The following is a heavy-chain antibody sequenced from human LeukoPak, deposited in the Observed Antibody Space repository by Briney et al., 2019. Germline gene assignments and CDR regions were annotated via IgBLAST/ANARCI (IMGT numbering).Heavy chain of an antibody. Sequence: GGSLRLSCAASRFTFSTYAMSWVRQAPGKGLEWISTIANGGGSTYYADSVKGRFTISRDNSKNTLYLQMNSLRAEDTAVYYCAKSHSVEQRGYFDYWGQGTLVTLSS. CDR1: RFTFSTYA. J-gene: IGHJ4*02. CDR3: AKSHSVEQRGYFDY. V-gene: IGHV3-23*01. D-gene: IGHD1/OR15-1a*01. CDR2: IANGGGST.